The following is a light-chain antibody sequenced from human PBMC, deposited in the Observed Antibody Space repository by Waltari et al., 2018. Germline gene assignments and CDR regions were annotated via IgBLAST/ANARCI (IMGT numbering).Light chain of an antibody. J-gene: IGKJ1*01. CDR2: DTS. CDR1: QSVGSS. Sequence: EIVLTQSPATLSLSPGDRTTLSCSASQSVGSSLTWYQQRPDQAPRLLIYDTSNTATDTPARFSGSRSGTDFTLTISSLEPEDFGVYYCQRGNNGQWTFGQGTKVEI. V-gene: IGKV3D-11*02. CDR3: QRGNNGQWT.